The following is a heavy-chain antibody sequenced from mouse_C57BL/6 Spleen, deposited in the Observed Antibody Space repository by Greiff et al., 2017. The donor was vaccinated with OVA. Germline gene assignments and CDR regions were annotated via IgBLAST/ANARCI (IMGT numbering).Heavy chain of an antibody. V-gene: IGHV5-17*01. CDR2: ISSGSSTI. CDR1: GFTFSDYG. J-gene: IGHJ2*01. D-gene: IGHD2-3*01. CDR3: ARQGWLLLYFDY. Sequence: EVQLVESGGGLVKPGGSLKLSCAASGFTFSDYGMHWVRQAPEKGLEWVAYISSGSSTIYYADTVKGRFTISRDNAKNTLFLQMTSLRSEDTAMYYCARQGWLLLYFDYWGQGTTLTVSS.